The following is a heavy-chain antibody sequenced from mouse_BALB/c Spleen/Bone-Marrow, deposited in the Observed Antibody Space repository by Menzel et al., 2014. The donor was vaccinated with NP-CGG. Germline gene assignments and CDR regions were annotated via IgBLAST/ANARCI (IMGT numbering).Heavy chain of an antibody. CDR2: ISSYSGNT. CDR3: ASTAGTQYDYFAY. D-gene: IGHD1-2*01. CDR1: GYTFTGYA. V-gene: IGHV1-67*01. Sequence: VQLQQSGPELVRPGVSVKISCKGFGYTFTGYAIHWVKQSHAKTLEWIGVISSYSGNTNYNQKFKGRATMTVDKSSSTAYMELARLTSEDSAIYYCASTAGTQYDYFAYWGQGTTHTVSS. J-gene: IGHJ2*01.